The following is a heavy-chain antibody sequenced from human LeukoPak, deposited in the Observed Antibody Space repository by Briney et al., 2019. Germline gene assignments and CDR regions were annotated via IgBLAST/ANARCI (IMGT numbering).Heavy chain of an antibody. J-gene: IGHJ4*02. Sequence: PGGSLRLSCAASGFTFSSYAMSWVRQAPGKGLEWVSAISGSGGSTYYADSVKGRFTISRDNSKNMLYLQMNSLRIEDTAIYYCLTEDTPTVFDYWGQGALVTVSS. CDR1: GFTFSSYA. CDR2: ISGSGGST. V-gene: IGHV3-23*01. D-gene: IGHD4-17*01. CDR3: LTEDTPTVFDY.